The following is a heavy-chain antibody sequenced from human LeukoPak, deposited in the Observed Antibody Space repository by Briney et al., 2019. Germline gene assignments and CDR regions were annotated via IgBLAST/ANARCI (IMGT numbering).Heavy chain of an antibody. V-gene: IGHV4-59*02. CDR2: IRNSANP. CDR1: GGSVSNYY. J-gene: IGHJ5*02. D-gene: IGHD3-3*01. CDR3: ARTYDFWSTKRSGNWFDP. Sequence: PSEILSLTCTVSGGSVSNYYWNWIRQSPGKGLEWIGYIRNSANPNYNPSLKSRVIISVDMSKNQFSLKLTSVTAADTAVYYCARTYDFWSTKRSGNWFDPWGQGTLVTVSS.